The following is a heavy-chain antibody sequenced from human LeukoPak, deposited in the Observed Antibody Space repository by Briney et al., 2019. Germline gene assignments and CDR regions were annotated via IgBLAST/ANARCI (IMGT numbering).Heavy chain of an antibody. D-gene: IGHD4-23*01. CDR1: GFTVGTSY. J-gene: IGHJ4*02. V-gene: IGHV3-53*01. Sequence: GGSLRLSCAASGFTVGTSYMSWVRQAPGKGLEWASSIHFGGTTYYAGSVKGRFTVSRDNSKNTLYLQMNSLRAEDTALYYCARDGSRWPFEYWGQGTLVTVSS. CDR2: IHFGGTT. CDR3: ARDGSRWPFEY.